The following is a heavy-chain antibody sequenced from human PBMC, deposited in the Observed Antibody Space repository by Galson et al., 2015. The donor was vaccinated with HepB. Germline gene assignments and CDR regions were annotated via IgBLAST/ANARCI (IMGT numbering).Heavy chain of an antibody. J-gene: IGHJ4*02. CDR1: GIRFSSYA. V-gene: IGHV3-30-3*01. D-gene: IGHD5-12*01. CDR2: ISYDGSNK. CDR3: ARALGSGYDSNYFDF. Sequence: SLRLSCAASGIRFSSYAMQWVRQAPGKGLDWVAVISYDGSNKYYADSVKGRFTISRDNSKNTIYLQMNSLRAEDTAVYYCARALGSGYDSNYFDFWGQGTLVTVSS.